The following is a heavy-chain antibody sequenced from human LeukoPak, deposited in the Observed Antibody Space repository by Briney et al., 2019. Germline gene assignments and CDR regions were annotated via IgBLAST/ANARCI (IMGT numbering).Heavy chain of an antibody. D-gene: IGHD3-22*01. CDR2: ISSSGSTI. CDR1: GFTFSSYE. CDR3: ARADRSMYYYDSSGSNDAFDI. Sequence: GGSLRLSCAASGFTFSSYEMNWVRQAPGKGLEWVSYISSSGSTIYYADSVKGRFTISRDNAKNSLYLQMNSLRAEDTAVYYCARADRSMYYYDSSGSNDAFDIWGQGTMVTVSS. V-gene: IGHV3-48*03. J-gene: IGHJ3*02.